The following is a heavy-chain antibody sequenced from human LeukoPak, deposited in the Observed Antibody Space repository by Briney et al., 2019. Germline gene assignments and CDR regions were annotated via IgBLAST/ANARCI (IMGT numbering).Heavy chain of an antibody. D-gene: IGHD6-19*01. J-gene: IGHJ4*02. CDR3: ARVGQQWEPLVY. CDR1: GFTVSSNY. CDR2: IYSGGST. V-gene: IGHV3-66*01. Sequence: GGSLRLSCAASGFTVSSNYMSWVRQAPGKGLEWVSVIYSGGSTYYADSVKGRFTISRDNSKNTLYLQMNSLRAEDTAVYYCARVGQQWEPLVYWGQGTLVTVSS.